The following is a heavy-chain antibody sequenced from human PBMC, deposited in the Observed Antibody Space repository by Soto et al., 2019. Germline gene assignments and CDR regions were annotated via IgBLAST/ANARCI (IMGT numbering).Heavy chain of an antibody. Sequence: GGSLRLSCAASGFTFSSYSMNWVRQAPGKGLEWVSSISRSSSYIYYADSVKGRFTISRDNAKNSLYLQMNSLRAEDTAVYYCARYDSSGYYWPYYYYGMDVWGQGTTVTVSS. J-gene: IGHJ6*02. CDR1: GFTFSSYS. V-gene: IGHV3-21*01. CDR3: ARYDSSGYYWPYYYYGMDV. D-gene: IGHD3-22*01. CDR2: ISRSSSYI.